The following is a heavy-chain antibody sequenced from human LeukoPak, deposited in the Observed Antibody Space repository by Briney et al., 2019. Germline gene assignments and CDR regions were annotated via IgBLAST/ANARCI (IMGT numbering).Heavy chain of an antibody. J-gene: IGHJ5*02. CDR1: GFTFSSYW. CDR3: ARSGWSLANWFDP. V-gene: IGHV3-74*01. D-gene: IGHD6-19*01. Sequence: PGGSLRLSCAASGFTFSSYWMHWVRQAPGKGLVWVSRSNSDGSSTSYADSVKGRFTISRDNAKNTLYLQMNSLRAEDTAVYYCARSGWSLANWFDPWGQGTLVTVSS. CDR2: SNSDGSST.